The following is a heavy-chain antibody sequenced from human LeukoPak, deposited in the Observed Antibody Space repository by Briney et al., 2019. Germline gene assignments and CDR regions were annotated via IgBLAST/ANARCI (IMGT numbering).Heavy chain of an antibody. D-gene: IGHD3-22*01. CDR1: GYTFTSYY. V-gene: IGHV1-46*01. J-gene: IGHJ4*02. CDR3: AKVRHYYDSSGYYFDY. Sequence: ASVKVSCKASGYTFTSYYMHWVRQAPGQGLEWMGIINPSGGSTSYAQKFQGRVTMTRDTSTSTVYMELSSLRSEDTAVYYCAKVRHYYDSSGYYFDYWGQGTLVTVSS. CDR2: INPSGGST.